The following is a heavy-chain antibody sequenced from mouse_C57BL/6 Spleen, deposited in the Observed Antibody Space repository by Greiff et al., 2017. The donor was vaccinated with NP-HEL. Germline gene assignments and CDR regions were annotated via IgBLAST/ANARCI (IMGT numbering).Heavy chain of an antibody. J-gene: IGHJ3*01. CDR1: GYTFTGYW. CDR2: ILPGSGST. CDR3: AKGGSFYGYDGAAY. V-gene: IGHV1-9*01. D-gene: IGHD2-2*01. Sequence: VQLQQSGAELMKPGASVKLSCKATGYTFTGYWIEWVKQRPGHGLEWIGEILPGSGSTNYNEKFKGKATFTADTSSNTAYMQLSSLTTEDSAIYYCAKGGSFYGYDGAAYWGQGTLVTVSA.